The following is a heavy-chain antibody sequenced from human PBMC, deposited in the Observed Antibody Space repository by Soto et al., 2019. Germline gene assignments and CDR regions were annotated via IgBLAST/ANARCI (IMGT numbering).Heavy chain of an antibody. D-gene: IGHD3-10*01. V-gene: IGHV3-23*01. Sequence: EVQLLESGGGLVQPGGSLRLSCAASGFTFSSYGITWVRQAPGKGLEWVSGVTGSTGTTHYADSVKGRFTISRDNSKNTVYLQINSLRAEDTAVYYCAKWSGFGDLWGQGTLVTVSS. CDR1: GFTFSSYG. J-gene: IGHJ4*02. CDR3: AKWSGFGDL. CDR2: VTGSTGTT.